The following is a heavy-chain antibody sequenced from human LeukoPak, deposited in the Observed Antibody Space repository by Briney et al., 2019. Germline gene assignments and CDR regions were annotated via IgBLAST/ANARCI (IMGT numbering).Heavy chain of an antibody. V-gene: IGHV4-59*01. CDR3: ARERRSGTYYFFDY. J-gene: IGHJ4*02. CDR1: GCTITTYD. CDR2: IYNSGST. Sequence: PWESLSLTCTASGCTITTYDRSWVRQPPGKGLEWVGDIYNSGSTNYNASLKSRVTISLDKSKNQFSLQLSTVTAADPAVYYCARERRSGTYYFFDYWGQGILVTVSS. D-gene: IGHD3-10*01.